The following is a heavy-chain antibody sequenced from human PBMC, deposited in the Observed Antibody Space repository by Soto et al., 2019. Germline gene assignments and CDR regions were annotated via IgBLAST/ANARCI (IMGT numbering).Heavy chain of an antibody. D-gene: IGHD2-15*01. CDR2: INPSGGST. Sequence: ASVKVSCKASGYTFTSYYMHWVRQAPGQGLEWMGIINPSGGSTSYAQKFQGRVTMTRDTSTSTVYMELSSLRSDDTAVYYCARVPLGYCSGGSCYPQFDYWGQGTLVTVSS. V-gene: IGHV1-46*01. CDR1: GYTFTSYY. J-gene: IGHJ4*02. CDR3: ARVPLGYCSGGSCYPQFDY.